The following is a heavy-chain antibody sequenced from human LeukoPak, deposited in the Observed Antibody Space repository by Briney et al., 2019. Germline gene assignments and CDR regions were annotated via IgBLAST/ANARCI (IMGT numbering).Heavy chain of an antibody. J-gene: IGHJ4*02. CDR3: ARDGLGSGYYYRLDY. CDR1: GFTFSSYS. D-gene: IGHD3-22*01. CDR2: ISSSSSTI. V-gene: IGHV3-48*01. Sequence: TGGSLRLSCAASGFTFSSYSMNWVRQAPGKGLEWVSYISSSSSTIYYADSVKGRFTISRDNAKNSLYLQMNSLRAEDTAVYYCARDGLGSGYYYRLDYWGQGTLVTVSS.